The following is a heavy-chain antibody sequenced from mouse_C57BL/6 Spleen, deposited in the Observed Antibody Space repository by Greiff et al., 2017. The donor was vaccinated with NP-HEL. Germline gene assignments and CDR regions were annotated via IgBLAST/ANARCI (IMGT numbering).Heavy chain of an antibody. CDR1: GYSITSGYD. CDR2: ISYSGST. D-gene: IGHD2-1*01. J-gene: IGHJ1*03. Sequence: VQLKESGPGMVKPSQSLSLTCTVTGYSITSGYDWHWIRHFPGNKLEWMGYISYSGSTNYNPSLKSRISITHDTSKNHFFLKLNSVTTEDTATYYCAREGGGNYDWYFDGWGTGTTVTVAS. V-gene: IGHV3-1*01. CDR3: AREGGGNYDWYFDG.